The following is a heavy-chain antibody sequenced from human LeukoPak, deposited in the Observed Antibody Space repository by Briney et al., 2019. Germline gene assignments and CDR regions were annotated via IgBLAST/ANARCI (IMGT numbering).Heavy chain of an antibody. V-gene: IGHV1-69*13. CDR2: IIAIFGTA. J-gene: IGHJ6*02. CDR1: GYTFTGYY. D-gene: IGHD6-19*01. Sequence: AVKVSCKASGYTFTGYYMHWVRQAPGQGLEWMGGIIAIFGTANYAQKFQGRVTITADESTSTAYMELSSQRSEDTAVYYCARSIAVAGNYYYYYYGMDVWGQGTTVTVSS. CDR3: ARSIAVAGNYYYYYYGMDV.